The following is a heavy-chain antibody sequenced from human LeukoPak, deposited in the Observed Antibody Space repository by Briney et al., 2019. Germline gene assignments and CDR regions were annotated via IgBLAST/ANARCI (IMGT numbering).Heavy chain of an antibody. CDR2: INPNSGGT. Sequence: ASVKVSCKASGYTFTGYYMHWVRQAPGQGLEWMGWINPNSGGTNYAQKFQGRVTMTRDTSISTAYMELSRLRSDDTAVYYCGTSIAAAGSNIWVYYGMDVWGQGTTVTVSS. CDR1: GYTFTGYY. D-gene: IGHD6-13*01. V-gene: IGHV1-2*02. CDR3: GTSIAAAGSNIWVYYGMDV. J-gene: IGHJ6*02.